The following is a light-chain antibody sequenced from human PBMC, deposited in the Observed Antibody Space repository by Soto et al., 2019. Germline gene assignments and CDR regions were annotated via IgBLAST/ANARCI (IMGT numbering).Light chain of an antibody. CDR3: QQSYRFPKT. Sequence: DIHITESPSSLSASVGDRVTITCRASHSISSYLNWYQQKPGKAPKLLIYAASTLQSGVPSRFSGSGSGTEFTLTIISLQPEDFATYYCQQSYRFPKTFGRGTKVDIK. J-gene: IGKJ1*01. CDR2: AAS. V-gene: IGKV1-39*01. CDR1: HSISSY.